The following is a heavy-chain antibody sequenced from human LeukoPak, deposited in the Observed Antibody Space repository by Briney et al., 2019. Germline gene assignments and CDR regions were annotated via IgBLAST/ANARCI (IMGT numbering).Heavy chain of an antibody. CDR3: ARATSMIFDY. V-gene: IGHV6-1*01. Sequence: SQTLSLTCGIPGDSVPSNSATWNWIRQSPSRGLEWLGRTYYRSQWKTDYSVSVKSRIVVTPDTSKNQLSLQLNSVTREDTAVYYCARATSMIFDYWGQGALVTVSS. CDR2: TYYRSQWKT. D-gene: IGHD3-16*01. J-gene: IGHJ4*02. CDR1: GDSVPSNSAT.